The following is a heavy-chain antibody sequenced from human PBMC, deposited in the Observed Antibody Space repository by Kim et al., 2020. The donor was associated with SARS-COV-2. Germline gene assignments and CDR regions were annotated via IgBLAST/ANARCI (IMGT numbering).Heavy chain of an antibody. V-gene: IGHV1-46*01. Sequence: ASVKVSCKASGYTFTSYYMHWVRQAPGQGLEWMGIINPSGGSTSYAQKFQGRVTMTRDTSTSTVYMELSSLRSEDTAVYYCARAEGKRYCSSTSCFQNTYYYDSSGYYHYWGQGTLVTVSS. CDR1: GYTFTSYY. CDR3: ARAEGKRYCSSTSCFQNTYYYDSSGYYHY. D-gene: IGHD3-22*01. J-gene: IGHJ4*02. CDR2: INPSGGST.